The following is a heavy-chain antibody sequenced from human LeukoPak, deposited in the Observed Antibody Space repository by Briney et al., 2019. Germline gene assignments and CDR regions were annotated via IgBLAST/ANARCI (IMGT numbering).Heavy chain of an antibody. CDR2: ISGSGNST. D-gene: IGHD4-17*01. V-gene: IGHV3-23*01. CDR3: AGKDYGDYGITDY. CDR1: GFTFSSYT. J-gene: IGHJ4*02. Sequence: GGSLRLSCAASGFTFSSYTMSWVRHAPGKGLEWVSAISGSGNSTYYADSVKGLFTISNDNSKNTLYLQMNSLTAEDTAVYYWAGKDYGDYGITDYWGQGTLVTVS.